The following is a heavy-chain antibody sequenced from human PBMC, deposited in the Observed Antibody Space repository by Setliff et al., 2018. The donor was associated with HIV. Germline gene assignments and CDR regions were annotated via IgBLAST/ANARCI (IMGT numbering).Heavy chain of an antibody. J-gene: IGHJ4*02. CDR1: GGSLSGYY. D-gene: IGHD3-10*01. Sequence: SETLSLTCAVYGGSLSGYYWSWIRQPPGKGLEWLGEIHSSGNTNYSPSLKGRVTISVDTPKNQYSLSLRSVTAADTAVYYCARVGSGSDYWGQGTLVTVSS. CDR3: ARVGSGSDY. CDR2: IHSSGNT. V-gene: IGHV4-34*01.